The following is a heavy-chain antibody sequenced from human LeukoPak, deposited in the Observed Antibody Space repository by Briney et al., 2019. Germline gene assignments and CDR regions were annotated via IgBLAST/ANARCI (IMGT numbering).Heavy chain of an antibody. V-gene: IGHV3-30-3*01. J-gene: IGHJ3*02. CDR1: GFTFSSYA. CDR3: ARWELLDDAFDI. D-gene: IGHD1-26*01. Sequence: PGGSLRLSCAASGFTFSSYAMHWVRQAPGKGLEWVAVISYDGSNKYYADSVKGRFTTSRDNSKNTLYLQMNSLRAEDTAVYYCARWELLDDAFDIWGQGTMVTVSS. CDR2: ISYDGSNK.